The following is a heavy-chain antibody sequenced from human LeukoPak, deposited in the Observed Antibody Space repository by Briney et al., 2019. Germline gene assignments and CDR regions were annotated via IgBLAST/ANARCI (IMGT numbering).Heavy chain of an antibody. Sequence: GGSLRLSCAASGFTFSSYAMSWVRQAPGKGLEWVSAISGSGGSTYSADSVKGRFTISRDNAKKLLFLQMNSLRAEDTAVYYCARRASAYSHPYDYWGQGTLVTVSS. V-gene: IGHV3-23*01. J-gene: IGHJ4*02. CDR1: GFTFSSYA. CDR3: ARRASAYSHPYDY. CDR2: ISGSGGST. D-gene: IGHD4/OR15-4a*01.